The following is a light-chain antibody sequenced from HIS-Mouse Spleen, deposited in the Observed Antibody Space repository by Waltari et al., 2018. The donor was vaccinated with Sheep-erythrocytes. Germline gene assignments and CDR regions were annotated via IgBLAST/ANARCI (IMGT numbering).Light chain of an antibody. CDR1: QIISSY. Sequence: DIQMTQSPSSLSASVGDRVTITCRASQIISSYLNWYQQKPGNAPKLLIYAASSLQSGVPSRFSGSGSATDFTLTISSLQPEDFATYYCQQSYSTPQFTFGPGTKVDIK. CDR3: QQSYSTPQFT. CDR2: AAS. V-gene: IGKV1-39*01. J-gene: IGKJ3*01.